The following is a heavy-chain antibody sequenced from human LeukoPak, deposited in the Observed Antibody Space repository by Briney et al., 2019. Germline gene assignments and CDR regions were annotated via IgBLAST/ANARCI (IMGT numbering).Heavy chain of an antibody. CDR1: GFTFSSYG. Sequence: GGSLRLSCAASGFTFSSYGMHWVRQAPGKGLEWVAFIRYDGSNKYYADSVKGRFTISRDNSKDTLYLQMNSLRAEDTAVYYCAKDRRDFWSGYFDYWGQGTLVTVSS. CDR2: IRYDGSNK. D-gene: IGHD3-3*01. J-gene: IGHJ4*02. V-gene: IGHV3-30*02. CDR3: AKDRRDFWSGYFDY.